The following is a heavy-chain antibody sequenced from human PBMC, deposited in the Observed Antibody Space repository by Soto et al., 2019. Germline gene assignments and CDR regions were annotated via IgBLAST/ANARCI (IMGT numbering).Heavy chain of an antibody. CDR1: GLSLSSSAVGVG. V-gene: IGHV2-5*02. CDR2: IYWDDDK. Sequence: QITLKESGPTLVKPTQTLTLTCTFSGLSLSSSAVGVGVGWIRQPPGKALEWLALIYWDDDKRYNPSLKSRLTVTKDPSQNQVVLTMTNMDAVDTATYSCVDWKTGSYGTIFFDYWGQGTLVTVSS. J-gene: IGHJ4*02. D-gene: IGHD3-9*01. CDR3: VDWKTGSYGTIFFDY.